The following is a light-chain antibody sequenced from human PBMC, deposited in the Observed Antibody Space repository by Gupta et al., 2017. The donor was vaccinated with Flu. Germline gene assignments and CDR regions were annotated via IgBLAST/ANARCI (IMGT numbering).Light chain of an antibody. CDR3: GTWDTDLSAVV. Sequence: SNSNSENNYVAWDQQGPVKAPTFLIYEEYKRPPGIPGLFSGSRSGTSATLAIYEIQPGDEALYFCGTWDTDLSAVVFGGGTKVTVL. CDR2: EEY. CDR1: NSNSENNY. V-gene: IGLV1-51*01. J-gene: IGLJ3*02.